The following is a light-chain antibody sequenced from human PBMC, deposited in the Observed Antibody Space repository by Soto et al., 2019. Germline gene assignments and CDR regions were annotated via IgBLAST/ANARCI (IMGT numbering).Light chain of an antibody. Sequence: DIQMTQSPSSLSASVVDRVTITCRASQSISSYLNWYQQKPGKAPKLLIYAASSLQSGVPSRFSGSGSGTDFTLTISSPQPEDFATYYCQQSYSTPWTFGQGTKVDIK. J-gene: IGKJ1*01. V-gene: IGKV1-39*01. CDR1: QSISSY. CDR2: AAS. CDR3: QQSYSTPWT.